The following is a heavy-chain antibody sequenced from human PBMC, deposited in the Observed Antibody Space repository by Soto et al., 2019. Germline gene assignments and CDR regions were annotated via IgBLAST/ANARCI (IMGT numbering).Heavy chain of an antibody. CDR2: ISPMFGAA. CDR3: AREVQVHTPAFVY. Sequence: QVQLVQSGAEMKKPGSSVKVSCQSSGGTSNTYAMNWVRQAPGQGPEWMGDISPMFGAANYAPKFQGRXXXTADEXXXXXXXXXXXLTSEDTALYFCAREVQVHTPAFVYWGQGTX. D-gene: IGHD3-9*01. CDR1: GGTSNTYA. J-gene: IGHJ4*02. V-gene: IGHV1-69*19.